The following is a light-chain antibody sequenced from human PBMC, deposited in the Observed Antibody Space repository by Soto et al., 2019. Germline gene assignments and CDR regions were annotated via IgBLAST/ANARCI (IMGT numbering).Light chain of an antibody. CDR2: DAS. Sequence: EIVLTQSPGTLSLSPGERATLSCRASQSVSSYLAWYQQKPGQAPRLLIYDASNRATGISARFSGSGSGTDFTLTISSLEPEDFAVYYCQQRSNWPPTFGQGTKVDIK. J-gene: IGKJ1*01. CDR3: QQRSNWPPT. V-gene: IGKV3-11*01. CDR1: QSVSSY.